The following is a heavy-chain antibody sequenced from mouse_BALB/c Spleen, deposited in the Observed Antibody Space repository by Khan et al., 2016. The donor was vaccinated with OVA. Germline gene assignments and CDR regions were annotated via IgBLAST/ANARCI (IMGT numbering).Heavy chain of an antibody. J-gene: IGHJ4*01. CDR1: GYTFTTAG. Sequence: QIQLVQSGPELKKPGETVRISCKASGYTFTTAGMQWVQKMPGKGLKWIGWINTHSGVPKYAEDFKGRFALSLETSASTVYLQITNLNNEDTATYFCARGGAAFYRNDGGSMDYWGQGTSVTVSS. CDR2: INTHSGVP. D-gene: IGHD2-14*01. V-gene: IGHV9-4*02. CDR3: ARGGAAFYRNDGGSMDY.